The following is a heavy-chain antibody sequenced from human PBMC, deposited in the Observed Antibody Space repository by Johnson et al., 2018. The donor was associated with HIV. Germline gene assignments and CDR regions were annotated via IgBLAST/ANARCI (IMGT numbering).Heavy chain of an antibody. J-gene: IGHJ3*02. CDR1: GFNVSSNY. V-gene: IGHV3-66*01. CDR3: AREWGEGAFDI. D-gene: IGHD3-16*01. CDR2: IYKGGSV. Sequence: VQLVESGGGLVQPGGSLRLSCVVSGFNVSSNYMSWVRQAPGQGLEWVSVIYKGGSVYYVDSVKGRFIISRDNSKNTVFLHMNSLRAEDTAVYYCAREWGEGAFDIWGQGTMVTVSS.